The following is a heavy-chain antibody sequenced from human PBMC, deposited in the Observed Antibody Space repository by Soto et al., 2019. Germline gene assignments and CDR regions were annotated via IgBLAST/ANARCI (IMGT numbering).Heavy chain of an antibody. CDR1: GFTVSSNY. V-gene: IGHV3-53*04. Sequence: GWSLRLSCAASGFTVSSNYMSWVRQAPGKGLEWVSVIYSGGSTYYADSVKGRFTISRHNSKNTLYLQMNSLRAEDTAVYYCANSPLGQQRGPAFNYYYGMDVWGQGTTVTVSS. J-gene: IGHJ6*02. D-gene: IGHD6-13*01. CDR3: ANSPLGQQRGPAFNYYYGMDV. CDR2: IYSGGST.